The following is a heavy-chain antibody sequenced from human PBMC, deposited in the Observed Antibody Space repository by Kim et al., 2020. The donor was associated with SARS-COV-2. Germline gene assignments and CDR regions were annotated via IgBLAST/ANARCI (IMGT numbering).Heavy chain of an antibody. V-gene: IGHV3-15*01. D-gene: IGHD3-22*01. CDR3: TTESYYYDSSGYYNY. CDR1: GFTFSNAS. J-gene: IGHJ4*02. Sequence: GGSLRLSCAASGFTFSNASMSWVRQAPGKGLEWVGRIKSKTDGGTTDYAAPVKGRFTISRDDSKNTLYLQMNSLKTEDTAVYYCTTESYYYDSSGYYNYWGQGTLVTVSS. CDR2: IKSKTDGGTT.